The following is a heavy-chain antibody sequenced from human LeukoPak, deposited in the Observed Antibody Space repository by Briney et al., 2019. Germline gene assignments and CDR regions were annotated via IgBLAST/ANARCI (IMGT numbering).Heavy chain of an antibody. J-gene: IGHJ4*02. CDR1: GFTFSSYT. D-gene: IGHD5-24*01. CDR3: ARDPSMAGYFDS. Sequence: PGGSLRLSCAASGFTFSSYTMNWVRQAPGKGLEWVSSISSSTYYIYYADSVKGRFTISRDNAINSLYLQMNSLRAEDSAVYYCARDPSMAGYFDSWGQGTLVTVSS. CDR2: ISSSTYYI. V-gene: IGHV3-21*06.